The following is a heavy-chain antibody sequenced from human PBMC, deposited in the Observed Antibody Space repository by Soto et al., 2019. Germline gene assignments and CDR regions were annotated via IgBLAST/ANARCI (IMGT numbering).Heavy chain of an antibody. J-gene: IGHJ3*02. D-gene: IGHD6-19*01. Sequence: QVQLQQWGAGLLKPSETLSLTCAVDGGSFSGSYGNWIRQPPGKGLEWIGEINQSGSTNYNPSLKSRVTISVDTSKNQFSLKLSSVTAADSAVYYCARVVGSSGWYYGSFDIWGPGTMVTVSS. CDR2: INQSGST. CDR1: GGSFSGSY. V-gene: IGHV4-34*01. CDR3: ARVVGSSGWYYGSFDI.